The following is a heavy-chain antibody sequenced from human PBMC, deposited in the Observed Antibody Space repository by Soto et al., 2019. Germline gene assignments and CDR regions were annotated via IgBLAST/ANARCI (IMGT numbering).Heavy chain of an antibody. J-gene: IGHJ4*02. CDR1: GGSISSGGYY. CDR2: IYYSGST. CDR3: ARGEYGDYVQSY. Sequence: QVQLQEAGPGLVKPSQTLSLTCTVSGGSISSGGYYWSWIRQHPGKGLEWIGYIYYSGSTYYNPSLKSRVTRSVDTSKNQFSLKLSSVTAADTAVYYCARGEYGDYVQSYWGQGTLVTVSS. D-gene: IGHD4-17*01. V-gene: IGHV4-31*03.